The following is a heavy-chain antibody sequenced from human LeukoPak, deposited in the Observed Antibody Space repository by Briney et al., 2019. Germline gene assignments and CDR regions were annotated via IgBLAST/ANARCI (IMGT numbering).Heavy chain of an antibody. CDR3: ARAQYYDSSGYYSQGFDY. D-gene: IGHD3-22*01. CDR2: ISSSSSYI. J-gene: IGHJ4*02. V-gene: IGHV3-21*01. Sequence: GRSLRLSCAASGFTFSSYSMNWVRQAPGKGLEWVSSISSSSSYIYYADSVKGRFTISRDNAKNSLYLQMNSLRAEDTAVYYCARAQYYDSSGYYSQGFDYWGQGTLVTVSS. CDR1: GFTFSSYS.